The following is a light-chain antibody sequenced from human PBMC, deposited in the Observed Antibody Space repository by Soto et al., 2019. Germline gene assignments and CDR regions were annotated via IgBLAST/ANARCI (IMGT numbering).Light chain of an antibody. CDR1: ESVTSRY. CDR3: QQYGGSPPYG. Sequence: EIVLTQSPGTLSLSPGERATLSCRASESVTSRYLAWYQQKPGQAPRLLIYGATSRAAGIPDRFSGSGSGRHFTLTISRLEPEDFAVYSCQQYGGSPPYGFGQGTKLEIK. V-gene: IGKV3-20*01. J-gene: IGKJ2*03. CDR2: GAT.